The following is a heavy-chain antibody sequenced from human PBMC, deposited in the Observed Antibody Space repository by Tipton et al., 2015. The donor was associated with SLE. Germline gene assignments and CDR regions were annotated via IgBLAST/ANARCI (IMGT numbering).Heavy chain of an antibody. Sequence: TLSLTCTVSGGSISRSSHYWGWIRQPPGKGLEWIGSIYYSGRTYYTTSLKSRVTISVDTSKNQFSLKLSSAADADTAVFYCAREGQCQGWFGPWGQGTLGPVSS. V-gene: IGHV4-39*07. CDR1: GGSISRSSHY. J-gene: IGHJ5*02. D-gene: IGHD4-11*01. CDR2: IYYSGRT. CDR3: AREGQCQGWFGP.